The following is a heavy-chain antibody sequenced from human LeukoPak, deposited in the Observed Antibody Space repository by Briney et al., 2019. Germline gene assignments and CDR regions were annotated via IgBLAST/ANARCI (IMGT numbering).Heavy chain of an antibody. V-gene: IGHV1-69*04. CDR3: ARDAPYDSSDPFDY. J-gene: IGHJ4*02. D-gene: IGHD3-22*01. Sequence: ASVKLSCKASGGTFSSYTISWVRQAPGQGLEWMGRIIPILSIANYAQKFQGRVTITADKSTSTAYMELSSLRSEDTAVYYCARDAPYDSSDPFDYWGQGTLVTVSS. CDR2: IIPILSIA. CDR1: GGTFSSYT.